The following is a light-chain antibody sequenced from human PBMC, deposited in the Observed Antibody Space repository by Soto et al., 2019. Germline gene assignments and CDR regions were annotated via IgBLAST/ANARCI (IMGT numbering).Light chain of an antibody. CDR1: QGISGS. CDR2: EAS. V-gene: IGKV1-5*03. Sequence: DIQRTQSPSTLSASVGDRVTITCRASQGISGSLAWYQQEPGKAPRLLIYEASNLKSGVPSRCSGSGSGTEYTLTISSLQPDDFASYYCQQYNGYWTFGQGTKVEIK. J-gene: IGKJ1*01. CDR3: QQYNGYWT.